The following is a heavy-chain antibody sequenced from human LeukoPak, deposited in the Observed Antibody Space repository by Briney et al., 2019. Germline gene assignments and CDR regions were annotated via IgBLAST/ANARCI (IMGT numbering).Heavy chain of an antibody. CDR2: MNPNSGNT. Sequence: GASVKVSCKASGYTFTSYDINWVRQATGQGLEWMGWMNPNSGNTGYAQKFQGRVTMTRNTSISTAYMELSSLRSEDTAVYYCARGRLSDDLEWLLLVPFDPWGQGTLVTVSS. CDR1: GYTFTSYD. D-gene: IGHD3-3*01. V-gene: IGHV1-8*01. CDR3: ARGRLSDDLEWLLLVPFDP. J-gene: IGHJ5*02.